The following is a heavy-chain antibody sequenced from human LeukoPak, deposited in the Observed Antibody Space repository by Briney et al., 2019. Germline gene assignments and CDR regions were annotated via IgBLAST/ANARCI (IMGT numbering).Heavy chain of an antibody. Sequence: GGSLRLSCAASGFTFSSYSMNWVRQAPGKGLEWVSVIYSGGSTYYADSVKGRFTISRDNSKNTLYLQMNSLRAEDTAVYYCARESGGSYAFDIWGQGTMVTVSS. V-gene: IGHV3-66*02. J-gene: IGHJ3*02. D-gene: IGHD1-26*01. CDR2: IYSGGST. CDR3: ARESGGSYAFDI. CDR1: GFTFSSYS.